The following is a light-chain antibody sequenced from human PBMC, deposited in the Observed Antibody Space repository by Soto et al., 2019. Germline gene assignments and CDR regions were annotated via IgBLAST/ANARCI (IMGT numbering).Light chain of an antibody. CDR1: QSVSSH. CDR2: DAS. CDR3: QQYRT. Sequence: EIVLTQSPATLSLSPGERATVSCRASQSVSSHLAWYQQKRGQAPRLLIYDASSRATGIPARFSGSGSGTDFTLTISSLEPEDFATYYCQQYRTFGQGTKVEIK. V-gene: IGKV3-11*01. J-gene: IGKJ1*01.